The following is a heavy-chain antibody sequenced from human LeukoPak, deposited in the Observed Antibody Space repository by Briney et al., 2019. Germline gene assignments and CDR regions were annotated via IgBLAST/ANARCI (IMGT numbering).Heavy chain of an antibody. CDR3: ARALYDSSGYFAFDY. Sequence: QTGGSLRLSCAASGFTFSSYSMNWVRQAPGKGLEWVSYISSSSSTIYYADSVKGRFTISRDNAKNSLYLQMNSLRAEDTAVYYCARALYDSSGYFAFDYWGQGTLVTVSS. D-gene: IGHD3-22*01. CDR2: ISSSSSTI. V-gene: IGHV3-48*01. J-gene: IGHJ4*02. CDR1: GFTFSSYS.